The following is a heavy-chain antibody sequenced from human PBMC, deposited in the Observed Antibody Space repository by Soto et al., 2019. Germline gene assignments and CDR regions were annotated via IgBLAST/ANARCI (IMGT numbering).Heavy chain of an antibody. J-gene: IGHJ5*02. CDR1: GFTFSSYA. Sequence: EVQLLESGGGLVQPGGSLRLSCAASGFTFSSYAMSWVRQAPGKGLEWVSAISGSGGSTYYADSVKGRFTISRDNSKNTLSLQMNSLRAEDTAVYYCAKDRLRDYYDTSASWFDPWGQGTLVTVSS. V-gene: IGHV3-23*01. CDR3: AKDRLRDYYDTSASWFDP. CDR2: ISGSGGST. D-gene: IGHD3-22*01.